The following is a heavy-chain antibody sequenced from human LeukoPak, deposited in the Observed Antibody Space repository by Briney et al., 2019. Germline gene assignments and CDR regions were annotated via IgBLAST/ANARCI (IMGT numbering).Heavy chain of an antibody. V-gene: IGHV1-2*02. CDR2: INPNSGGT. CDR3: ARDYIAAAVDYYYYMDV. Sequence: RVASVKVSCKASGYTFTGYYMHWVRQAPGQGLEWMGWINPNSGGTNYAQKFQGRVTMTRDTSISTAYMERSRLRSDDTAVYYCARDYIAAAVDYYYYMDVWGKGTTVTVSS. CDR1: GYTFTGYY. D-gene: IGHD6-13*01. J-gene: IGHJ6*03.